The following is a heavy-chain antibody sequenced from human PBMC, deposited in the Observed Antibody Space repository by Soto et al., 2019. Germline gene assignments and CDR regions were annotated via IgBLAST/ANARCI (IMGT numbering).Heavy chain of an antibody. CDR1: GFTFSSYS. J-gene: IGHJ6*03. CDR2: ISGSGGST. Sequence: GGSLRLSCAASGFTFSSYSMNWVRQAPGKGLEWVSAISGSGGSTYYADSVKGRFTISRDNSKNTLYLQMNSGRAEDTAVYYCAKDRRYYGSGSYYNELGDYYYYMGVWGKGTTSNVS. D-gene: IGHD3-10*01. V-gene: IGHV3-23*01. CDR3: AKDRRYYGSGSYYNELGDYYYYMGV.